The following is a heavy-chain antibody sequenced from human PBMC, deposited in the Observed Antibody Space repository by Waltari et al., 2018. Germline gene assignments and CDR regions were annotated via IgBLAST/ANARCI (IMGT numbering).Heavy chain of an antibody. J-gene: IGHJ4*02. CDR1: GFTFSGSA. Sequence: EVQLVESGGGLVQPGGSLKLSCAASGFTFSGSAMHWVRQASGKGLEWVGRIRSKANSYATVYAASVKGRFTISRDDSKNRAYLQMNSLKTEDTAVYYCTSHYDSSGYYPFDYWGPGTLVTVSS. CDR3: TSHYDSSGYYPFDY. CDR2: IRSKANSYAT. V-gene: IGHV3-73*02. D-gene: IGHD3-22*01.